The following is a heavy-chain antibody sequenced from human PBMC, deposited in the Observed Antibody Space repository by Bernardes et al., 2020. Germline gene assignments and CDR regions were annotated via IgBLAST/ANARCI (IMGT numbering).Heavy chain of an antibody. J-gene: IGHJ6*03. CDR3: ARGPRVGYYYYMDV. V-gene: IGHV1-8*01. D-gene: IGHD1-26*01. CDR1: GYTFTSYD. Sequence: ASVKVSCKASGYTFTSYDITWVRQATGQGLEWMGWMNPNSGNTGYAQKFQGRVTMTRNTSISTAYMELSSLRSEDTAVYYCARGPRVGYYYYMDVWGKGTTVTVSS. CDR2: MNPNSGNT.